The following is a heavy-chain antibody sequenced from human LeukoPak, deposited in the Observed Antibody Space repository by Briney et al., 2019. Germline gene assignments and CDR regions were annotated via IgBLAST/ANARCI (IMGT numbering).Heavy chain of an antibody. CDR2: IYHSGRT. V-gene: IGHV4-38-2*01. D-gene: IGHD6-19*01. CDR3: ATEVGQWLVRT. J-gene: IGHJ5*02. Sequence: PSETLSLTCGVSGYSISSGYYWGWIRQPPGKGLEWIGSIYHSGRTYYNPSLKSRVTISVDTSKSQFSLKLTSVTAADTAVYYCATEVGQWLVRTWGQGTLVTVSS. CDR1: GYSISSGYY.